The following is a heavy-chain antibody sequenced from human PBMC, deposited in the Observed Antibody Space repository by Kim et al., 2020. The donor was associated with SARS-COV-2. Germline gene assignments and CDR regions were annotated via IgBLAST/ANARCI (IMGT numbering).Heavy chain of an antibody. V-gene: IGHV4-30-2*01. CDR2: IYYSGST. CDR1: GGSISSGGYS. Sequence: SETLSLTCAVSGGSISSGGYSWSWIRQPPGKGLEWIGYIYYSGSTYYNPSLKSRVTISVDRSKNQFSLKLSSVTAADTAVYYCAREIYGSYFFDYLGQGT. J-gene: IGHJ4*02. CDR3: AREIYGSYFFDY. D-gene: IGHD1-26*01.